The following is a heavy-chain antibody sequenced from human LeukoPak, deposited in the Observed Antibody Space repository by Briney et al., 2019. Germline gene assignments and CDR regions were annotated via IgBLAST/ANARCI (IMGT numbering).Heavy chain of an antibody. CDR1: GGSFSGYY. J-gene: IGHJ5*02. CDR3: ARGQVDTAMVT. Sequence: SETLSLTCAVYGGSFSGYYWSWIRQPPGKGLEWIGEINHSGSTNYNPSLKSRVTISVDTSKNQFSLKLSSVTAADTAVYYCARGQVDTAMVTWGQGTLVTVSS. D-gene: IGHD5-18*01. V-gene: IGHV4-34*01. CDR2: INHSGST.